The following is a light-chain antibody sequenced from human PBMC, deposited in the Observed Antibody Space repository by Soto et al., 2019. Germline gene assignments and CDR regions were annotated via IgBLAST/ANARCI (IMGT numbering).Light chain of an antibody. Sequence: IQMTQSPSTLSASVGDRVTVTCRASQSISSWLAWYQQKAGKAPKLLIYKASALESGVPSRFSGSGSGTEFTLTISSLEPEDFATYYCQHYNTYPWTFCQGTKVEIK. CDR1: QSISSW. V-gene: IGKV1-5*03. CDR2: KAS. CDR3: QHYNTYPWT. J-gene: IGKJ1*01.